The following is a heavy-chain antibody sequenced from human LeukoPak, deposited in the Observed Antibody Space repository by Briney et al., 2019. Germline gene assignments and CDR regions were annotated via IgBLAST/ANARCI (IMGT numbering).Heavy chain of an antibody. D-gene: IGHD3-10*01. CDR2: IKSNSDGGTT. V-gene: IGHV3-15*01. CDR1: GFSFRNAW. CDR3: VTDGLLLFGEFLY. Sequence: GGSLRLSCAASGFSFRNAWMSWVRQAPGKGLEWVGCIKSNSDGGTTVYTAPVKDRFTISRDDSTNTLYLQMNSLKTEDTAVYYCVTDGLLLFGEFLYWGQGTLVTVFS. J-gene: IGHJ4*02.